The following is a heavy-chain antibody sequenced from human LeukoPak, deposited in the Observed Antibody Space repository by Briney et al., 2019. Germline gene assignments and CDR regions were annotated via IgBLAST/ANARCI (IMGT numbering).Heavy chain of an antibody. D-gene: IGHD6-19*01. V-gene: IGHV5-51*01. CDR3: ARHPRGYSSGWYFDY. Sequence: GESLKISCKGSGYSFTSYWIGWVRQMPGKGLEWMGIIYPGDSDTRYSPSFQGQVTISADKSISTAYLQWSSLKASDTAMYYCARHPRGYSSGWYFDYWGQGTLATVSS. CDR1: GYSFTSYW. J-gene: IGHJ4*02. CDR2: IYPGDSDT.